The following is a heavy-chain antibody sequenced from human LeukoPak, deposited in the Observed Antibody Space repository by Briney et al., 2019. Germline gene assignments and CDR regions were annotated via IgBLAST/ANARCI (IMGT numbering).Heavy chain of an antibody. J-gene: IGHJ5*02. Sequence: GGSLRLSCAGPEFTFISYALSWVRQAPGKGLEWVSGITGNGVSTYYADSVKGRFTISRDNSKNTLYLQMNSLRDEDTAVYYCAKGLGVDNWFDPWGQGTLVTVSS. CDR3: AKGLGVDNWFDP. CDR2: ITGNGVST. CDR1: EFTFISYA. V-gene: IGHV3-23*01.